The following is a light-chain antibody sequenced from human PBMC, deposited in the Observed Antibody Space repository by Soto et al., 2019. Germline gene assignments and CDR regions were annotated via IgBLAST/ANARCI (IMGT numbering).Light chain of an antibody. Sequence: QSVLTQPPSVSGTPGQTVTISCSRSSSNIGTNTVNWYQQLPGTAPKLLISNNDQRPSGVPDRFSGSKSGTSASLAISGLQSDDESDYYCAAWDDSLHAVVFGGGTKLTVL. CDR3: AAWDDSLHAVV. CDR1: SSNIGTNT. J-gene: IGLJ2*01. CDR2: NND. V-gene: IGLV1-44*01.